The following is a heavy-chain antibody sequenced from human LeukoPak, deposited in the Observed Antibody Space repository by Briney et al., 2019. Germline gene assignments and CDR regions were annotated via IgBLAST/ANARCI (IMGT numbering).Heavy chain of an antibody. CDR2: IHTSGST. D-gene: IGHD2-2*01. CDR3: ARGVVPAAIIPYYYMDV. J-gene: IGHJ6*03. CDR1: GGSISSYY. V-gene: IGHV4-4*07. Sequence: PSETLSLTCTVSGGSISSYYWSWIRQPAGKGLEWIGRIHTSGSTNYNPSLKSRVTISVDKSKNQFSLKLSSVTAADTAVYYCARGVVPAAIIPYYYMDVWGKGTTVTVSS.